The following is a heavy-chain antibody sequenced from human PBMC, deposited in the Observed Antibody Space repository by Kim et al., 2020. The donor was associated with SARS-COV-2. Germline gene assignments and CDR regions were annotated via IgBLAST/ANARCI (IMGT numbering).Heavy chain of an antibody. CDR3: ARDHDDIFTSYFSNSLHP. CDR2: INIYNGHA. D-gene: IGHD3-9*01. CDR1: GYIFTTYG. J-gene: IGHJ5*02. V-gene: IGHV1-18*01. Sequence: ASVKVSCQASGYIFTTYGINWVRQAPGQGLEWIGWINIYNGHAHYAHNLHGKVTVTTDTATNTVFMELRRLTSDDTAIYYCARDHDDIFTSYFSNSLHPGGQGSLVPVS.